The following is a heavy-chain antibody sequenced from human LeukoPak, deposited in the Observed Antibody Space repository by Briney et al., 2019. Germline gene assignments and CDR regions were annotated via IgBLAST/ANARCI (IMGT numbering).Heavy chain of an antibody. D-gene: IGHD3-10*01. V-gene: IGHV1-18*01. J-gene: IGHJ3*02. CDR3: AVGVRGSGSYQIWGHAFDI. CDR1: GYTFTNYG. Sequence: ASVRVSCKASGYTFTNYGITWVRQAPGQGLEWMGWISAYIGNTNYAQKLQGRVTMTTDTSTSTAYMELRSLRSEHTAVYYCAVGVRGSGSYQIWGHAFDIWGQGTMVTVSS. CDR2: ISAYIGNT.